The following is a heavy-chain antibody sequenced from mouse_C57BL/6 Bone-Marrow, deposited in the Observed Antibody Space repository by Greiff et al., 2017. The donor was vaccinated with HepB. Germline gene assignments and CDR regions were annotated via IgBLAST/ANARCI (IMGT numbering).Heavy chain of an antibody. Sequence: EVKLVESGGGLVKPGGSLKLSCAASGFTFSDYGMHWVRQAPEKGLEWVAYISSGSSTIYYADTVKGRFTISRDNAKNTLFLKMASLRSVDTAMYYCAERDFDVWGTGTTVTVSS. CDR2: ISSGSSTI. J-gene: IGHJ1*03. CDR3: AERDFDV. CDR1: GFTFSDYG. V-gene: IGHV5-17*01.